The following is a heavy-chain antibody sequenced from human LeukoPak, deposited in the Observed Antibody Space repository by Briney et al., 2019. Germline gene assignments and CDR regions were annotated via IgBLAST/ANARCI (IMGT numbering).Heavy chain of an antibody. CDR1: GGSISSSSYY. Sequence: SETLSLTCTVSGGSISSSSYYWGWLRQPPGKGLEWIGSIYYSGSTYYNPSLKSRVTISVDTSKNQFSLKLSSVTAADTAVYCCARCITMVRGGQYYFDYWGQGTLVTVSS. D-gene: IGHD3-10*01. CDR2: IYYSGST. CDR3: ARCITMVRGGQYYFDY. J-gene: IGHJ4*02. V-gene: IGHV4-39*01.